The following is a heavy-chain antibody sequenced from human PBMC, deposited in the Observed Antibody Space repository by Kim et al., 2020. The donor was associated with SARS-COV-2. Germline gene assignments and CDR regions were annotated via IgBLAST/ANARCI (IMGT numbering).Heavy chain of an antibody. V-gene: IGHV4-4*02. J-gene: IGHJ4*02. Sequence: SETLSLTCAVSGGSISSSNWWSWVRQPPGKGLEWIGEIYHSGSTNYNPSLKSRVTISVDKSKNQFSLKLSSVTAADTAVYYCARKVRGVIIAQPHFDYWGQGTLVTVSS. CDR3: ARKVRGVIIAQPHFDY. D-gene: IGHD3-10*01. CDR2: IYHSGST. CDR1: GGSISSSNW.